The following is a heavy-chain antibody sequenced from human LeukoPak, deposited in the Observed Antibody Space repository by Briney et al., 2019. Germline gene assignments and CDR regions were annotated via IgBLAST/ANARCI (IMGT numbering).Heavy chain of an antibody. D-gene: IGHD2-2*02. CDR3: ARDNCSSTSCYNNYFDY. CDR1: GGSISSYY. J-gene: IGHJ4*02. Sequence: SETLSLTXTVSGGSISSYYWSWLRQPAGKGLEWIGRIYTSGSTNYNPSLKSRVTMSVDTSKNQFSLKLSSVTAADTAVYYCARDNCSSTSCYNNYFDYWGQGTLVTVSS. V-gene: IGHV4-4*07. CDR2: IYTSGST.